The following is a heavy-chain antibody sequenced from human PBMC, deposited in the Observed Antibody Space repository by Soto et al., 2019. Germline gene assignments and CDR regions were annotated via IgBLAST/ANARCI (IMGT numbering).Heavy chain of an antibody. V-gene: IGHV1-69*12. D-gene: IGHD5-12*01. Sequence: QVQLVQSGAEVKKPGSSVKVSCKASGGSFNNYGINWVRQAPGQGLEWMGGIIPIFGTANYAQKFQGRITIXXDXSXXTAYMELSSLRSEDTAVYYCARLRRDIVTMYGMDVWGQGTTVTVSS. CDR3: ARLRRDIVTMYGMDV. CDR1: GGSFNNYG. CDR2: IIPIFGTA. J-gene: IGHJ6*02.